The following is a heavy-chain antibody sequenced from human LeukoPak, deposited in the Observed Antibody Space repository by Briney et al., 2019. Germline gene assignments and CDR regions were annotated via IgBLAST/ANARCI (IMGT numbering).Heavy chain of an antibody. CDR1: GYTLTELS. V-gene: IGHV1-24*01. CDR3: ATPPVLRYFDWLPHTHWYFDL. D-gene: IGHD3-9*01. CDR2: FDPEDGET. J-gene: IGHJ2*01. Sequence: ASVKVSCKVSGYTLTELSMHWVRQAPGKGLEWMGGFDPEDGETFYAQKFQGRVTMTEDTSTDTAYMELSSLRSEDTAVYYCATPPVLRYFDWLPHTHWYFDLWGRGTLVTVSS.